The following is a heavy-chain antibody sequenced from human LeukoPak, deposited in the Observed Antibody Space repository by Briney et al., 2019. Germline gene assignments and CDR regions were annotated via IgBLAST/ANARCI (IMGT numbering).Heavy chain of an antibody. CDR1: GFTVSSNY. CDR3: ARAVGVPAIHLACDI. Sequence: GGSLRFSGAASGFTVSSNYMSWVRQAPGKGLEWVSVIYSGGGTDYADSVKGRCTISRANSKTTLYPQMSSLRADDTAVYYCARAVGVPAIHLACDIWGQGTMVSAS. D-gene: IGHD2-21*02. CDR2: IYSGGGT. V-gene: IGHV3-66*02. J-gene: IGHJ3*02.